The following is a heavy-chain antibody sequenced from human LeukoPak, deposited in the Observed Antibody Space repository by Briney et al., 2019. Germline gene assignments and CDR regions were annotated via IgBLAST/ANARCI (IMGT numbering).Heavy chain of an antibody. CDR1: GFSISNFW. J-gene: IGHJ4*02. CDR2: INKDGSEK. Sequence: GGSLTLSCAASGFSISNFWMHWVRQAPREGLEWVAIINKDGSEKRYVDSVKGRFTLSRDNAKNSVYLQMNSLRAEDTALYYCVTDGDKWNDFEYWGQGTLVTVSS. D-gene: IGHD1-1*01. CDR3: VTDGDKWNDFEY. V-gene: IGHV3-7*01.